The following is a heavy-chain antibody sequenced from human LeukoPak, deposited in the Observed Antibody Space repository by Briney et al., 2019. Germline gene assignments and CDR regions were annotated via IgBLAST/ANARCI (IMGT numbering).Heavy chain of an antibody. J-gene: IGHJ4*02. CDR1: GFTFSTYW. V-gene: IGHV3-7*01. CDR3: AIRLQDY. CDR2: INQAGSEK. D-gene: IGHD4-11*01. Sequence: GSLRPSCAASGFTFSTYWMTWVRPAPGKGLEWVANINQAGSEKYYVDSVKGRFTISRDNAKNSLYLQMNSLRAEDTAVYYCAIRLQDYWGQGTLVTVSS.